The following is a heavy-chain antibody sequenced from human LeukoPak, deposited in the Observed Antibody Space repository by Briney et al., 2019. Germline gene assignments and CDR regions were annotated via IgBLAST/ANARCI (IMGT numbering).Heavy chain of an antibody. CDR2: IGSGGATT. D-gene: IGHD6-19*01. V-gene: IGHV3-23*01. J-gene: IGHJ4*02. CDR3: AKAFGWYFDF. CDR1: GFTFSSYW. Sequence: PGGSLRLSCAASGFTFSSYWMSWVRQAPGKGLEWVAAIGSGGATTYYGNSVRGRFTISRDNSKNTLYLQMNSLRAEDTATYYCAKAFGWYFDFWGQGTLVTVSS.